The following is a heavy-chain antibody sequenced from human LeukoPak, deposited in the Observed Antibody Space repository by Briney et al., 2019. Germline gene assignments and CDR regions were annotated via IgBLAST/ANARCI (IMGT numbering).Heavy chain of an antibody. D-gene: IGHD3-3*01. CDR2: INSDGSST. V-gene: IGHV3-74*01. J-gene: IGHJ3*02. CDR1: GFTFSSYW. Sequence: PGGSLRLSCAASGFTFSSYWMHWVRQAPGKGLVWVSRINSDGSSTSYADSVKGRFTISRDNAKNTLYLQMNRLRAEDTAVYYCARDSPTSPKEWSLVGGAFDIWGQGTMVTVSS. CDR3: ARDSPTSPKEWSLVGGAFDI.